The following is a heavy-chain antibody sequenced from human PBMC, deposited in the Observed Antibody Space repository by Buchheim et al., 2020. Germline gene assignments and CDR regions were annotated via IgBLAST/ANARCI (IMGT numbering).Heavy chain of an antibody. J-gene: IGHJ4*02. CDR1: GFTFSSYA. CDR2: ISYDGSNK. D-gene: IGHD3-22*01. CDR3: ARDLSYYYDSSGYYSVLLDY. Sequence: QVQLVESGGGVVQPGRSLRLSCAASGFTFSSYAMHWVRQAPGKGLEWVAVISYDGSNKYYADSVKGRFTISRDNSKNTLYLQMNSLRAEDTAVYYCARDLSYYYDSSGYYSVLLDYWGQGTL. V-gene: IGHV3-30-3*01.